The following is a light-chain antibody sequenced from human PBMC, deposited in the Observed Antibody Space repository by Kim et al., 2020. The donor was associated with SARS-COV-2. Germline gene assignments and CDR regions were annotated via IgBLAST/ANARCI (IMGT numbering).Light chain of an antibody. CDR2: DAT. CDR1: QTVSAY. CDR3: QQRSNWPGT. J-gene: IGKJ1*01. V-gene: IGKV3-11*01. Sequence: PGERATLSCRASQTVSAYLVWYQQKPGQAPRLLIYDATYRAPGIPVRFSGSGSGTDFTLTINSLEPEDFGVYYCQQRSNWPGTFGQGTKVDI.